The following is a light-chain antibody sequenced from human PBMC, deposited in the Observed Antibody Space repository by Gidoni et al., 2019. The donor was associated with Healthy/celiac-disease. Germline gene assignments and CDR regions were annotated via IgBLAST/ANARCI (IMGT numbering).Light chain of an antibody. CDR2: DAS. Sequence: EIVLTQSPATLSLSPGERATLSCRASQSVSSYLAWYQQKPGQAPRLLIYDASNRATGIPARFSGSGSGTDFTPTISSLEPEDFAVYYCQQRSNPYTFGQXTKLEIK. V-gene: IGKV3-11*01. CDR1: QSVSSY. CDR3: QQRSNPYT. J-gene: IGKJ2*01.